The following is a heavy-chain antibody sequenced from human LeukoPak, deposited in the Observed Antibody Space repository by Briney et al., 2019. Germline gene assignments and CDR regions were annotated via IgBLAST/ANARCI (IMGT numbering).Heavy chain of an antibody. D-gene: IGHD2-2*02. J-gene: IGHJ3*02. CDR2: IYYSGST. CDR1: GGSISSYY. Sequence: SETLSLTCTVSGGSISSYYWSWIRQPPGKGLEWIGYIYYSGSTNYNPSLKSRVTISVDTSKNQFSLKLSSVTAADTAVYYCAGVVVPAAIIWDAFDIWGQGTMVTVSS. V-gene: IGHV4-59*08. CDR3: AGVVVPAAIIWDAFDI.